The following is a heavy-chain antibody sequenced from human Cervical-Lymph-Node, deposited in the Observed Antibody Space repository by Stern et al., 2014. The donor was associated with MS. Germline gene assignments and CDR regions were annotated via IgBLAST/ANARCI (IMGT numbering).Heavy chain of an antibody. Sequence: EVQLVESGGGLVQPGGSLRLSCAASGFTFSSYAMSWVRQAPGKGLEWVSAISGSGGSTSYADSVKGRVTISRDNSKNTLYLQMNSLRAEDTAVYYCAKSLGSYGRQTGDYWGQGTLVTVSS. D-gene: IGHD3-16*01. V-gene: IGHV3-23*04. CDR2: ISGSGGST. J-gene: IGHJ4*02. CDR3: AKSLGSYGRQTGDY. CDR1: GFTFSSYA.